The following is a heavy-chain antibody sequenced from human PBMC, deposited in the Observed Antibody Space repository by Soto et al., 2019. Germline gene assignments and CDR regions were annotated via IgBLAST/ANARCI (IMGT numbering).Heavy chain of an antibody. CDR1: GFTFSSHW. CDR2: IKQDGSEK. CDR3: PRDPPSMDGDI. V-gene: IGHV3-7*01. D-gene: IGHD6-6*01. Sequence: VGSLRLPCAVSGFTFSSHWISCVRQSPGKGLEWVANIKQDGSEKYYVDSVKGRFTISRDNAKNSLYLQMNSLRAEDTAVYYCPRDPPSMDGDIRGKGTTVT. J-gene: IGHJ6*03.